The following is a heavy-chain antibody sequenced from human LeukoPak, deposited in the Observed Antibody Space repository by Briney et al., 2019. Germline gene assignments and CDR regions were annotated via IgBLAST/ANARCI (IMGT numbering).Heavy chain of an antibody. D-gene: IGHD2-2*01. Sequence: PSGTLSLTCTVSGGSISSYYWSWIRQPPGKGLEWIGYIYYSGSTNYNPSLKSRVTISVDTSKNQFSLKLSSVTAADTAVYYCARTTREYCSSTSCYYLDYWGQGTLVTVSS. V-gene: IGHV4-59*08. CDR1: GGSISSYY. CDR3: ARTTREYCSSTSCYYLDY. CDR2: IYYSGST. J-gene: IGHJ4*02.